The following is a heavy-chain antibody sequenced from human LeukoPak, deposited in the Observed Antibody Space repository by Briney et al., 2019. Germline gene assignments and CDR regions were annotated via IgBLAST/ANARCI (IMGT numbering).Heavy chain of an antibody. CDR2: ISSSSSTI. Sequence: PGGSLRLSCAASGFTFSSYSMNWVRQAPGKGLEWVSYISSSSSTIYYADSVKGRFTISRDNAKNSLYLQMNSLRAEDTAVYYCAREREASDYGMDVWGKGTTVTVSS. D-gene: IGHD1-26*01. J-gene: IGHJ6*04. CDR1: GFTFSSYS. V-gene: IGHV3-48*01. CDR3: AREREASDYGMDV.